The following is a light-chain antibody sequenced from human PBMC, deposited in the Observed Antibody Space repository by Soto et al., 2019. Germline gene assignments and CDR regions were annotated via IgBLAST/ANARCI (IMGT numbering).Light chain of an antibody. CDR3: QQRVNGLT. Sequence: EIVLTQFPATLSLSPGERATLSCRASQSVSSNLAWYQQKPGQAPRLLIYAASTRASGIPARFSGSASGKDFPLIISSLAPEDSAVYYCQQRVNGLTFGGGTKVDIK. V-gene: IGKV3-11*01. CDR1: QSVSSN. CDR2: AAS. J-gene: IGKJ4*01.